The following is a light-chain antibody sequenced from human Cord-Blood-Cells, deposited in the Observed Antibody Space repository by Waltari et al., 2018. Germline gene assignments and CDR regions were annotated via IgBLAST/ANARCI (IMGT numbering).Light chain of an antibody. CDR2: KDR. CDR3: QSADSSGTYVV. Sequence: SYELTQPPSVSVSPGQTARITCSGDALPKQYAYWYQQKPGQAPVLVIYKDRERHSGPPGRFSGSSSGTTVTLTISGVQAEDEADYYCQSADSSGTYVVFGGGTKLTVL. J-gene: IGLJ2*01. CDR1: ALPKQY. V-gene: IGLV3-25*03.